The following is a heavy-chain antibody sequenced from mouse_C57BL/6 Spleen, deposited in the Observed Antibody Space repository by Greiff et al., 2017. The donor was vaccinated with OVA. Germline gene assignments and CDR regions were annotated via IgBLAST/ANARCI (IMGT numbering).Heavy chain of an antibody. CDR2: IYPRSGNT. CDR3: ARSAAQTGAY. J-gene: IGHJ3*01. D-gene: IGHD3-2*02. Sequence: QVHVKQSGAELARPGASVKLSCKASGYTFTSYGISWVKQRTGQGLEWIGEIYPRSGNTYYNEKFKGKATLTADKSSSTAYMELRSLTSEDSAVYFCARSAAQTGAYWGQGTLVTVSA. V-gene: IGHV1-81*01. CDR1: GYTFTSYG.